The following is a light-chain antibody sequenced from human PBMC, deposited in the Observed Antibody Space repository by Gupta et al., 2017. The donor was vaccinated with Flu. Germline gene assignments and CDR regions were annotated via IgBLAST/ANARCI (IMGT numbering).Light chain of an antibody. V-gene: IGLV2-14*01. J-gene: IGLJ3*02. CDR2: EVT. Sequence: SITISCTGSRSDVGDYNYVSWYQQDPGKAPKLLFYEVTNRPSGVSNRFSGSKSGNTASLTISGLQAEDESDYYCCSYTSTRTVVFGGGTKLTVL. CDR3: CSYTSTRTVV. CDR1: RSDVGDYNY.